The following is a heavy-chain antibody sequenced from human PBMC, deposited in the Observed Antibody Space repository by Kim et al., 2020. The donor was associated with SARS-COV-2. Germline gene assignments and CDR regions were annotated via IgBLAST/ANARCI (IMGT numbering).Heavy chain of an antibody. V-gene: IGHV7-4-1*02. D-gene: IGHD2-2*01. J-gene: IGHJ6*02. CDR3: ARGQTSQPYTYGMDV. CDR2: INTNTGNP. CDR1: GYTFTSYA. Sequence: ASVKVSCKASGYTFTSYAMNWVRQAPGQGLEWMGWINTNTGNPTYAQGFTGRFVFSLDTSVSTAYLQISSLKAEDTAVYYCARGQTSQPYTYGMDVWGQGTTVTVSS.